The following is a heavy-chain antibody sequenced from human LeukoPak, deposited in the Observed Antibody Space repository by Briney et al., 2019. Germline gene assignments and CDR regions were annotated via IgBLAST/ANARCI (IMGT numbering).Heavy chain of an antibody. CDR3: ARSGGAARFRSGAYYYYYYMDV. D-gene: IGHD6-6*01. Sequence: ASVKVSCKASGYTFTSYGISWVRQAPGQGLEWMGWMNPNSGNTGYAQKFQGRVTMTRNTSISTAYMELSSLRSEDTAVYYCARSGGAARFRSGAYYYYYYMDVWGKGTTVTVSS. V-gene: IGHV1-8*02. CDR2: MNPNSGNT. CDR1: GYTFTSYG. J-gene: IGHJ6*03.